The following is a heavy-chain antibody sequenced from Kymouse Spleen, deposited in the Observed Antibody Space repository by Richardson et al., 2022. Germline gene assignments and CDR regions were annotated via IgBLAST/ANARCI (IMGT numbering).Heavy chain of an antibody. J-gene: IGHJ6*02. CDR2: ISYDGSNK. V-gene: IGHV3-30*18. CDR3: AKGITGTTGYYYGMDV. CDR1: GFTFSSYG. D-gene: IGHD1-7*01. Sequence: QVQLVESGGGVVQPGRSLRLSCAASGFTFSSYGMHWVRQAPGKGLEWVAVISYDGSNKYYADSVKGRFTISRDNSKNTLYLQMNSLRAEDTAVYYCAKGITGTTGYYYGMDVWGQGTTVTVSS.